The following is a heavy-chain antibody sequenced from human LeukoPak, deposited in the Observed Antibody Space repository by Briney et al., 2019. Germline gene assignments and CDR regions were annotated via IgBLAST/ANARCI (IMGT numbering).Heavy chain of an antibody. CDR2: ISGSGGST. CDR3: AKVIRMILPVS. V-gene: IGHV3-23*01. D-gene: IGHD3-16*01. J-gene: IGHJ4*02. Sequence: PGGSLRLSCAASGLTFSSYWMHWVRQAPGKGLEWVSAISGSGGSTCYADSVKGRFTISRDNSKNTLYLQMNSLRAEDTAVYYCAKVIRMILPVSWGQGTLVTVSS. CDR1: GLTFSSYW.